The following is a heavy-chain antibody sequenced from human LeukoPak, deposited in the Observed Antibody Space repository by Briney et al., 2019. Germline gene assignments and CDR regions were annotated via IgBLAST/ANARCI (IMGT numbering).Heavy chain of an antibody. V-gene: IGHV4-61*02. D-gene: IGHD2-2*01. CDR1: GDPISSGTYY. J-gene: IGHJ5*02. Sequence: SETLSLTCTVSGDPISSGTYYWSWIRQPAGKGLEWIGRIYNSGNTNYNPSLKSRVIISVDMSKNQFSLKLSSVTAADTAVYYCATGWGSTSSNWFDPWGQGTLVTVSS. CDR3: ATGWGSTSSNWFDP. CDR2: IYNSGNT.